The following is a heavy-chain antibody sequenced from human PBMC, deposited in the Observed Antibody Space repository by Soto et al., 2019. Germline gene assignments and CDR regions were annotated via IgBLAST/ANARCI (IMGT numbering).Heavy chain of an antibody. CDR1: GFTFSIYG. J-gene: IGHJ4*02. D-gene: IGHD1-1*01. CDR3: VKLGGTDGHLPLDY. V-gene: IGHV3-30*18. Sequence: QMQLVDSGGGVVQPGSSLRLSCAASGFTFSIYGMHWVHQAPGKRLEWVAFMSSDGSNKFYADSVEGRFTISRDNSENTLYLQMNSLRAEDTAVYYCVKLGGTDGHLPLDYWGQGTLVTVSS. CDR2: MSSDGSNK.